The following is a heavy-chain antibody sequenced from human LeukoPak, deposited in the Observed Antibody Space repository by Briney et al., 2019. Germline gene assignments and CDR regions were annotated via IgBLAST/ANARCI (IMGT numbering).Heavy chain of an antibody. J-gene: IGHJ5*02. CDR1: GGSFSGYY. Sequence: PSETLSLTCAVYGGSFSGYYWSWIRQPPGKGLEWIGEINHSGSTHYNPSLKSRVTISVDTSKNQFSLKLSSVTAADTAVYYCARGRWSGYWGYNWFDPWGQGTLVTVSS. D-gene: IGHD3-3*01. V-gene: IGHV4-34*01. CDR3: ARGRWSGYWGYNWFDP. CDR2: INHSGST.